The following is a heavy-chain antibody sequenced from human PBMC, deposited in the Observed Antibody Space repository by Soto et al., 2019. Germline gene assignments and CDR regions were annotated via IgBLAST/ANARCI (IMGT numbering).Heavy chain of an antibody. J-gene: IGHJ4*02. Sequence: QVQLVQSGAEVKKPGASVKVSCKASGYTFTSYYMHWVRQAPGQGLEWMGIINPSGGSTSYAQKFQGRVTITRDTSTSTVYMELSSLRSEDTAVYYCARARGGLMVYAVWGQGTLVTVSS. CDR1: GYTFTSYY. CDR3: ARARGGLMVYAV. V-gene: IGHV1-46*01. D-gene: IGHD2-8*01. CDR2: INPSGGST.